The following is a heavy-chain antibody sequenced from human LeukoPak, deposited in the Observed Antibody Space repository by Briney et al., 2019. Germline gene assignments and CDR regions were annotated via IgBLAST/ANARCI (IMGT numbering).Heavy chain of an antibody. J-gene: IGHJ6*04. Sequence: GGSLRLSCAASGFTFSSYGMHWVRQAPGKGLEWVAVIWYDGSNKYYADSVKGRFTISRDNAKNSLYLQMNSLRAEDTAVYYCARDIVVVPAASSPTLGVWGKGTTVTVSS. CDR3: ARDIVVVPAASSPTLGV. CDR1: GFTFSSYG. D-gene: IGHD2-2*01. V-gene: IGHV3-33*01. CDR2: IWYDGSNK.